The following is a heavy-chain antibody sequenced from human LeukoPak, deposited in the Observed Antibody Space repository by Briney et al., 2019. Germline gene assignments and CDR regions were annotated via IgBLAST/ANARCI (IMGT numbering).Heavy chain of an antibody. CDR3: ARVGPLSSSGLHYYYYYGMDV. CDR2: INAGNGNT. CDR1: GYTFTSYA. V-gene: IGHV1-3*01. J-gene: IGHJ6*02. D-gene: IGHD6-6*01. Sequence: ASVKVSCKASGYTFTSYAMHWVRQAPGQRLEWMGWINAGNGNTKYLQKFQGRVTITRDTSASTAYMELSSLRSEDTAVYYCARVGPLSSSGLHYYYYYGMDVWGQGTTVTVSS.